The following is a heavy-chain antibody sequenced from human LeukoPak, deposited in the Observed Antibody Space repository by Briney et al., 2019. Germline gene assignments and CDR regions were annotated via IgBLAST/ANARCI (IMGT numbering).Heavy chain of an antibody. J-gene: IGHJ4*02. CDR3: AKRPYSSSSPFDY. CDR1: GFPFSSYA. D-gene: IGHD6-6*01. V-gene: IGHV3-23*01. Sequence: GGSLRLSCAASGFPFSSYAMSWVRQAPGKGLEWVSAISGSGGSTYYADSVKGRFTISRDNSKNTLYLQMNSLRAEDTAVYYCAKRPYSSSSPFDYWGQGTLVTVSS. CDR2: ISGSGGST.